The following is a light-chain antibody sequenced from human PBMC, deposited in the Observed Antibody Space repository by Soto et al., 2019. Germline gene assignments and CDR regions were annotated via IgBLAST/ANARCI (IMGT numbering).Light chain of an antibody. CDR2: GAS. J-gene: IGKJ1*01. CDR1: QSVSSK. V-gene: IGKV3-15*01. CDR3: QQYTVWPPTWT. Sequence: EIAMTQSPATLSVSPGERATLSCRASQSVSSKLAWYQQKPGQAPRVLIYGASTRATGIPARFSGSGSGTEFTLTISSLQSEDFAVYYCQQYTVWPPTWTFGQGTRVEIK.